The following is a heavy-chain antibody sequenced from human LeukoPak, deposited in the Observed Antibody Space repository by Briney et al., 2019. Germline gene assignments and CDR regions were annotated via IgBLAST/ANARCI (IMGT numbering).Heavy chain of an antibody. V-gene: IGHV1-69*04. CDR2: IIPILGIA. CDR1: GGTFSSYA. D-gene: IGHD3-9*01. J-gene: IGHJ4*02. CDR3: ASGLLTGYDN. Sequence: ASVKVSCNASGGTFSSYAISWVRQAPGQGLEWMGRIIPILGIANYAQKFQGRVTITADKSTSTAYMELSSLRSEDTAVYYCASGLLTGYDNWGQGTLVTVSS.